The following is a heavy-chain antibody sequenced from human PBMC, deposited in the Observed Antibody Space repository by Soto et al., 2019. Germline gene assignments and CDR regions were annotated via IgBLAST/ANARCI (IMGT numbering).Heavy chain of an antibody. CDR3: ARHPDYHXXGGXXFFDY. Sequence: QVQLVQSGAEVKKPGASVKVSCKASGYTFSSYGISWVRQAPGQGLEWMGWISAYNGHTKYTQKLQGRVTMTADTSTTTVYMELRSLRSDDTAVYYCARHPDYHXXGGXXFFDYWGQGTLVTVSS. J-gene: IGHJ4*02. D-gene: IGHD3-22*01. CDR1: GYTFSSYG. CDR2: ISAYNGHT. V-gene: IGHV1-18*01.